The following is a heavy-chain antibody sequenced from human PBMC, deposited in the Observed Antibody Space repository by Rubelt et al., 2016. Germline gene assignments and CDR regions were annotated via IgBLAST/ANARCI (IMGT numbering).Heavy chain of an antibody. D-gene: IGHD5-12*01. CDR3: SRLMGYSTIDY. Sequence: EVQLVQSGAEVKKPGESLKISCKGSGYRFTNYWIGWVRQMPGKGLEWMGSIHPGDSATRYSPSFHGQVTISADKSINTAYLQWSSLKASDTAIYYCSRLMGYSTIDYWGQGTLVTVSS. J-gene: IGHJ4*02. CDR2: IHPGDSAT. CDR1: GYRFTNYW. V-gene: IGHV5-51*01.